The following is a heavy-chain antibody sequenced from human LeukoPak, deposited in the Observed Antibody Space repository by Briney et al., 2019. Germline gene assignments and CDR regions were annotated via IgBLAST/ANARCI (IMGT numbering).Heavy chain of an antibody. D-gene: IGHD3-10*01. J-gene: IGHJ4*02. Sequence: GGSLRLSCAASGFTFSDYYMSWIRQAPGKGLEWVSYISSSGSTISYADSVKGRFTISRDNAKNSLYLQMNSLRAEDTAVYYCARFFYGSGRHTQLDYWGQGTLVTVSS. CDR3: ARFFYGSGRHTQLDY. CDR2: ISSSGSTI. V-gene: IGHV3-11*01. CDR1: GFTFSDYY.